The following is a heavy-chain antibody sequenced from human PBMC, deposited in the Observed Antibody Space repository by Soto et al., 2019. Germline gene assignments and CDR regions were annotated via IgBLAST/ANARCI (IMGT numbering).Heavy chain of an antibody. CDR1: GGSFSDFY. Sequence: QVQLQQWGAGLLKPSETLSLTCAVYGGSFSDFYWNCIRQPPGKGREWIGEINHSGSTNYNPSLKSRVTISVDPSKNQFALKLSSVTAADTAVYYCARGPRVVWVVPTAQRDVFDIWGQGTMVTVSS. D-gene: IGHD2-2*01. J-gene: IGHJ3*02. CDR2: INHSGST. V-gene: IGHV4-34*01. CDR3: ARGPRVVWVVPTAQRDVFDI.